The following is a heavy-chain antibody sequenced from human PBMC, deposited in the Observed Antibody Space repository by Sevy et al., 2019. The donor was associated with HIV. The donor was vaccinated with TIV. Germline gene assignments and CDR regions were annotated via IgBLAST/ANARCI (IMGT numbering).Heavy chain of an antibody. V-gene: IGHV3-23*01. D-gene: IGHD3-3*01. Sequence: GGSLRLSCAGSGFTFGTYAMTWVRQAPGKGLQWVSVISDSGRSTYYADSVQGRVTITRDNSKNTMHLHMNSPRVEETATYYCARRPDFGVIIPTGVLDVWGQGTTVTVSS. CDR1: GFTFGTYA. CDR3: ARRPDFGVIIPTGVLDV. J-gene: IGHJ6*02. CDR2: ISDSGRST.